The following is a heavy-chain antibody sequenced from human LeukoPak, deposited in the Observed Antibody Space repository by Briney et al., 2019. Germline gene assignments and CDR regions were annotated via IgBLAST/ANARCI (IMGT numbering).Heavy chain of an antibody. CDR2: ISGYNGNT. Sequence: GASVKVSCKASGYTFTNYGITWVRQAPGQGLEWMGWISGYNGNTKYAQKLQGRVTMTTETSTSTAYMELRSLRSDDTAVYYCVRALGSGSWARLAGYWGQGTLVTVSS. D-gene: IGHD3-10*01. CDR1: GYTFTNYG. CDR3: VRALGSGSWARLAGY. V-gene: IGHV1-18*01. J-gene: IGHJ4*02.